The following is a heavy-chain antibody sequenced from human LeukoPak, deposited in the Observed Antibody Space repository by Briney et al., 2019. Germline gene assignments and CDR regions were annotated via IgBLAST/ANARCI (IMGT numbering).Heavy chain of an antibody. D-gene: IGHD3-3*01. V-gene: IGHV1-46*01. Sequence: ASVKVSCMASGYTFTSYYMHWVRQAPGQGLEWMGIINPSGGSTSYAQKFQGRVTMTRDTSTSTVYMELSSLRSEDTAVYYCAREIWSVYYFDYWGQGTLVTVSS. J-gene: IGHJ4*02. CDR3: AREIWSVYYFDY. CDR1: GYTFTSYY. CDR2: INPSGGST.